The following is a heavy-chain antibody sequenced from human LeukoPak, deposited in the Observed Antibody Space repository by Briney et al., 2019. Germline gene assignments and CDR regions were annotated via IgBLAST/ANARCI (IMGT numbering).Heavy chain of an antibody. D-gene: IGHD3-9*01. CDR3: ARGFYDILTGYHFDY. J-gene: IGHJ4*02. CDR2: IYTSGST. Sequence: SETLSLTCTVSGGSISSYYWSWIRKPAGKGLEWIGRIYTSGSTNYNPSLKSRVTISVDTSKNQFSLKLSSVTAADTAVYYCARGFYDILTGYHFDYWGQGTLVTVSS. V-gene: IGHV4-4*07. CDR1: GGSISSYY.